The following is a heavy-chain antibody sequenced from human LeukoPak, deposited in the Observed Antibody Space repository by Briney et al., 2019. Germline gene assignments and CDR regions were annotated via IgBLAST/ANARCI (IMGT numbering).Heavy chain of an antibody. CDR3: AKAHYDSSGYSVQPPDY. CDR1: GLTFSSYE. J-gene: IGHJ4*02. CDR2: ISSSGSTI. Sequence: GGSLRLSCAASGLTFSSYEMNWVRQAPGKGLEWVSYISSSGSTIYYADSVKGRFTISRDNAKNSLYLQMNSLRAEDTALYYCAKAHYDSSGYSVQPPDYWGQGTLVTVSS. V-gene: IGHV3-48*03. D-gene: IGHD3-22*01.